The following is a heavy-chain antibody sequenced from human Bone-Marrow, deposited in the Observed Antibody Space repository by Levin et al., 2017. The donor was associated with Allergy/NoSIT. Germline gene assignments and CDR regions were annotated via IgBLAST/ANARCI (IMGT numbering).Heavy chain of an antibody. CDR1: GYTFTSYG. V-gene: IGHV1-18*01. CDR2: ISAYNGNT. Sequence: ISCKASGYTFTSYGISWVRQAPGQGLEWMGWISAYNGNTNYAQKLQGRVTMTTDTSTSTAYMELRSLRSDDTAVYYCARGGTYYDFWSGYYFFDYWGQGTLVTVSS. J-gene: IGHJ4*02. D-gene: IGHD3-3*01. CDR3: ARGGTYYDFWSGYYFFDY.